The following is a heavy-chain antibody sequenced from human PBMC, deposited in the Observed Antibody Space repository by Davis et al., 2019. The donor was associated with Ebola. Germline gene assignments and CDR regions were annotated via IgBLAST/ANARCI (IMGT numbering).Heavy chain of an antibody. CDR1: GYRFTTYG. CDR3: ATLPNI. V-gene: IGHV7-4-1*04. J-gene: IGHJ3*02. Sequence: ASVKVSCKASGYRFTTYGLHWMRQAPGQGLEWMGWINTNTGNPRYAKGFTGRFVFSLDTSVNLAYLLINSLKTEDAAVYYCATLPNIWGQGTMVTVSS. CDR2: INTNTGNP.